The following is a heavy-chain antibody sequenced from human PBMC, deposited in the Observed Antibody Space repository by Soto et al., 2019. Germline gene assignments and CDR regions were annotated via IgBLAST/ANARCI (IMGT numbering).Heavy chain of an antibody. CDR1: GGSISRYY. Sequence: SETLSLTCTVSGGSISRYYWSWIRQPPGKGLEWIGYIYYSGSTNYNPSLKSRVTISVDTSKNQFSLKLSSVAAADTAVYYCARRYGYSFDYWGQGTLVSVS. J-gene: IGHJ4*02. CDR3: ARRYGYSFDY. V-gene: IGHV4-59*08. CDR2: IYYSGST. D-gene: IGHD1-1*01.